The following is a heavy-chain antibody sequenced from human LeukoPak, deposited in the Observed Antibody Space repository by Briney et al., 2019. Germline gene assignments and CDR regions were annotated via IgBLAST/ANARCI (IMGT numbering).Heavy chain of an antibody. Sequence: SETLSLTCTVSGGSISSYYWSWIRQPPGKGLEWIGYIYYSGSTNYNPSLKSRVTISVDTSKNQFSLKLSSVTAADTAVYYCARAAYCSGGSCYFDYYHYMDVWGKGTTVTVSS. CDR1: GGSISSYY. V-gene: IGHV4-59*01. CDR2: IYYSGST. J-gene: IGHJ6*03. D-gene: IGHD2-15*01. CDR3: ARAAYCSGGSCYFDYYHYMDV.